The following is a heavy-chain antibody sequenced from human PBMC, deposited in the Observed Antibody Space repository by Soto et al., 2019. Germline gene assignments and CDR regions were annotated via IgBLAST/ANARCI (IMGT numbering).Heavy chain of an antibody. CDR1: GVTFSNYA. D-gene: IGHD2-2*01. V-gene: IGHV3-23*01. CDR2: ISGSGGTT. CDR3: ALRYCSRTTCPPLNSYFYMDV. J-gene: IGHJ6*03. Sequence: QLLESGGGLVQPGGSLRLSCAASGVTFSNYAMTWVRQAPGKGLEWVSGISGSGGTTFYAGSVKGRFVISRDNSKNTLYLQVNSLRAEDPAVYYCALRYCSRTTCPPLNSYFYMDVWGKGTTVTFSS.